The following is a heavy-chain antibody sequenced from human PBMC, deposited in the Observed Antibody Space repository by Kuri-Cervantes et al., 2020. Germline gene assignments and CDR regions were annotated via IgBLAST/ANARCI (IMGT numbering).Heavy chain of an antibody. D-gene: IGHD2-2*01. V-gene: IGHV4-34*01. Sequence: SETLSLTCAVYGGSFSSYYWSWIRQPPGKGLEWMGEINHSGSTNYNPSLTSRVTISESTSKNQFSLKLSSMTAADTAVYYFARDGCSSTSRYSFSAFDIWGQGTMVTVSS. J-gene: IGHJ3*02. CDR1: GGSFSSYY. CDR3: ARDGCSSTSRYSFSAFDI. CDR2: INHSGST.